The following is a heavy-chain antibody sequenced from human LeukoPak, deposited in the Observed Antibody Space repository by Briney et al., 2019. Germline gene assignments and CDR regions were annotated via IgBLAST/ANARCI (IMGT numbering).Heavy chain of an antibody. CDR2: ISWNSGSI. CDR1: GFTFDDYA. Sequence: SLRLSCAASGFTFDDYAMHWVRQAPGKGLEWVSGISWNSGSIGYADSVKGRFTISRDNAKNSLYLQMNSLRAEDTALYYCAKAYTYCDFWSGYDYWGQGTLVTVSS. J-gene: IGHJ4*02. CDR3: AKAYTYCDFWSGYDY. V-gene: IGHV3-9*01. D-gene: IGHD3-3*01.